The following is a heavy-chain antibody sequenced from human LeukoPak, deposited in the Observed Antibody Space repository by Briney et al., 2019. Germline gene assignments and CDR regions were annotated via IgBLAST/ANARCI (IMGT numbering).Heavy chain of an antibody. CDR3: ARHGVSGAMAIEYFDY. V-gene: IGHV5-51*01. D-gene: IGHD5-18*01. CDR1: GYSFTSYW. J-gene: IGHJ4*02. Sequence: GESLKISCKGSGYSFTSYWIGWVRQMPGKGLEWMGIIYPGDSDTRYSPSFQGQVTISADKSISTAYLQWSSLKASDTAMYYCARHGVSGAMAIEYFDYWGQGTLVTVSS. CDR2: IYPGDSDT.